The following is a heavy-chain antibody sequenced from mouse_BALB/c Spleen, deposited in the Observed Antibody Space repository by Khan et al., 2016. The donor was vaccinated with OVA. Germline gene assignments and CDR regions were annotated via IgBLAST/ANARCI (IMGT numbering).Heavy chain of an antibody. CDR3: ARTARIKY. V-gene: IGHV3-2*02. CDR2: ISYSGST. D-gene: IGHD1-2*01. J-gene: IGHJ2*01. CDR1: GYSITSGYG. Sequence: VQLKESGPGLVKPSQSLSLTCTVTGYSITSGYGWNWIRQFPGNKLEWMGYISYSGSTNYNPFLKSRISITRDTPKNQFFLQLNSVTTEDTATYYCARTARIKYWGQGTTLTVSS.